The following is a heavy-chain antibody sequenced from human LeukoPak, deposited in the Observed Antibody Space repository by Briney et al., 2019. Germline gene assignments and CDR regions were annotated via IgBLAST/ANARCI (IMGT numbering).Heavy chain of an antibody. J-gene: IGHJ4*02. CDR3: ARGPTLRFLEWLPNTPPDY. CDR1: GYTFTGYY. CDR2: INPNSGGT. V-gene: IGHV1-2*02. D-gene: IGHD3-3*01. Sequence: GASVKVSCKASGYTFTGYYMHWVRQAPGQGLEGMGWINPNSGGTNYAQKFQGRATMTRDTSISTAYMELSSLRSDDTAVYYCARGPTLRFLEWLPNTPPDYWGQGTLVTVSS.